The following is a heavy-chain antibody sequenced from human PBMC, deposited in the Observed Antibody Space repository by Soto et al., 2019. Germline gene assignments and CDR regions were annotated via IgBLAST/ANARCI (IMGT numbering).Heavy chain of an antibody. D-gene: IGHD2-15*01. V-gene: IGHV5-51*01. J-gene: IGHJ3*02. Sequence: PGESLKISCKGSGYSFTSYWIGWVRQMPGKGLEWMGIIYPGDSDTRYSPSFQGQVTISADKSISTAYLQWSSLKASDTTMYYCASSGLVVVAAYDAFDISGQGTLVTVSS. CDR2: IYPGDSDT. CDR3: ASSGLVVVAAYDAFDI. CDR1: GYSFTSYW.